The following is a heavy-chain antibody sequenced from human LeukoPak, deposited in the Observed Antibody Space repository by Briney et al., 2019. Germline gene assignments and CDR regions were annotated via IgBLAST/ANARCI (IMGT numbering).Heavy chain of an antibody. CDR3: ARGLPIRYFDWLPPGGWFDP. CDR2: IYTSGST. CDR1: GGSISSYY. Sequence: SETLSLTCTVSGGSISSYYWSWIRQPAGKGLEWIGRIYTSGSTNYNPSLKSRVTMSVDTSKNQFSLKLSSVTAADTAVYYCARGLPIRYFDWLPPGGWFDPWGQGTLVTVSS. D-gene: IGHD3-9*01. V-gene: IGHV4-4*07. J-gene: IGHJ5*02.